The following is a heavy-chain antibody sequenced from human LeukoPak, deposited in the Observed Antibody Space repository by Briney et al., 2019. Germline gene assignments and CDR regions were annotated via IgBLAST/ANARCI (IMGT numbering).Heavy chain of an antibody. CDR1: GGSFSGYY. CDR3: ARVVVVVVAAAHYYYYGMDV. Sequence: SETLSLTCAVYGGSFSGYYWSWIRQPPGKGLEWIGEINHSGGTNYNPSLKSRVTISVDTSKNQFSLKLSSVTAADTAVYYCARVVVVVVAAAHYYYYGMDVWGQGTTVTVPS. V-gene: IGHV4-34*01. CDR2: INHSGGT. D-gene: IGHD2-15*01. J-gene: IGHJ6*02.